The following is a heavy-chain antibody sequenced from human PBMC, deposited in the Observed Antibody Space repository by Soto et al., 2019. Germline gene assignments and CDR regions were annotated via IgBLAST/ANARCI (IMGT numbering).Heavy chain of an antibody. CDR2: ISYDGSNK. J-gene: IGHJ4*02. Sequence: GGSLRLSCAASGFTFSSYAMHWVRQAPGKGLEWVAVISYDGSNKYYADSVKGRFTISRDNSKNTLYLQMNRLRAEDTAVYYCAREMEALDYWGQGTLVTVSS. CDR1: GFTFSSYA. D-gene: IGHD1-1*01. CDR3: AREMEALDY. V-gene: IGHV3-30-3*01.